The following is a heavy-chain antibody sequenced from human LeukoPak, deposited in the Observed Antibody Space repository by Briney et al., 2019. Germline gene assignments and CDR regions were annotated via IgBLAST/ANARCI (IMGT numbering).Heavy chain of an antibody. Sequence: PSETPSLTCTVSGGSISSSSYYWGWIRQPPGTGLEWIGSIYYSGSTYYNPSLKSRVTISVDTSKNQFSLKLSSVTAADTAVYYCARHTNDYGDYWFDPWGQGTLFTVSS. CDR2: IYYSGST. CDR3: ARHTNDYGDYWFDP. D-gene: IGHD4-17*01. V-gene: IGHV4-39*01. J-gene: IGHJ5*02. CDR1: GGSISSSSYY.